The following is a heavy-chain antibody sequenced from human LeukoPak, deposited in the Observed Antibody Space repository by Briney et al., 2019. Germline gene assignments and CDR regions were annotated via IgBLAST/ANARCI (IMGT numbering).Heavy chain of an antibody. CDR2: ISGSGGST. CDR1: GFTFSTYA. D-gene: IGHD6-13*01. Sequence: GGSLRLSCAPSGFTFSTYAMVWVRQAPGKGLEWVSAISGSGGSTYYADSVKGRFTISRDNSKNTLYLQMNSLRAEDTAVYYCAPSYSSSWSTHYYYYGMDVWGQGTTVTVSS. V-gene: IGHV3-23*01. J-gene: IGHJ6*02. CDR3: APSYSSSWSTHYYYYGMDV.